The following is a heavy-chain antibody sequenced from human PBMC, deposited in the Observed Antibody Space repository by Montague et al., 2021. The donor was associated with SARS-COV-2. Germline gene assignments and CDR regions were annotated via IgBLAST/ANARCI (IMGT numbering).Heavy chain of an antibody. Sequence: SETLSLTCSVSGVSVSSNNYYWTCIRRPPGKGLEWIGYIYFNGSTXLNPSLEGRVTKSIYTSKNHFSLRLTSVTPADTDVYYCAREVVGVKTNWLDTWGQGTLVTGSS. J-gene: IGHJ5*02. CDR3: AREVVGVKTNWLDT. CDR2: IYFNGST. CDR1: GVSVSSNNYY. D-gene: IGHD3-16*01. V-gene: IGHV4-61*03.